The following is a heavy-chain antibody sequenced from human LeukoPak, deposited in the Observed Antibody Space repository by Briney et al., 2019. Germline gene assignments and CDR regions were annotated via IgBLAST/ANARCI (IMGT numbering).Heavy chain of an antibody. CDR2: IYYSGST. CDR3: AREIITSNWFDP. D-gene: IGHD3-22*01. CDR1: GGSISSSSYY. V-gene: IGHV4-39*07. Sequence: SETLSLTCTVSGGSISSSSYYWGWIRQPPGKGLEWIGSIYYSGSTYYNPSLKSRVTISVDTSKNQFSLKLSSVTAADTAVYYCAREIITSNWFDPWGQGTLVTVSS. J-gene: IGHJ5*02.